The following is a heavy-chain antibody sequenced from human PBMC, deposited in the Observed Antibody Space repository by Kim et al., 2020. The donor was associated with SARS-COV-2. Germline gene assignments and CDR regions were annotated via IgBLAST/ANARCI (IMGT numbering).Heavy chain of an antibody. CDR2: TYYRSKWYN. CDR3: ARDSIYYYYYMDV. J-gene: IGHJ6*03. CDR1: GDSVSSNSAA. Sequence: SQTLSLTCAISGDSVSSNSAALNWIRQSPSRGLEWLGRTYYRSKWYNDYAVSVKSRITIKPETSKNQFSLQLNSVTPEDTAVYYCARDSIYYYYYMDVGGKGTTDPVPS. V-gene: IGHV6-1*01.